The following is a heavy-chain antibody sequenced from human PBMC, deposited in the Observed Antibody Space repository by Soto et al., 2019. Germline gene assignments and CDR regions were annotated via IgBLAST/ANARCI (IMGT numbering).Heavy chain of an antibody. CDR1: GGSISSGGYY. V-gene: IGHV4-31*03. J-gene: IGHJ5*02. CDR3: ARDSTGSYDSSGYYYDWFDP. CDR2: IYYSGST. D-gene: IGHD3-22*01. Sequence: QVQLQESGPGLVKPSQTLSLTCTVSGGSISSGGYYWSWIRQHPGKGLEWIGYIYYSGSTYYNPSLKSRVTISVDTSKNQFSLKLSSGTAADTAVYYCARDSTGSYDSSGYYYDWFDPWGQGTLVTVSS.